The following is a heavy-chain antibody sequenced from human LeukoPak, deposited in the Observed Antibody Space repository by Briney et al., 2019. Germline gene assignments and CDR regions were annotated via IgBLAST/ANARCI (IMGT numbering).Heavy chain of an antibody. CDR1: GFTFSSSA. CDR3: ATLGASGSYYLVESSLDY. J-gene: IGHJ4*02. D-gene: IGHD1-26*01. Sequence: PGGSLRLSCAASGFTFSSSAMNWVRQAPGKGLEWVSSINNVASHIYYAHSVKGRFTISRDNSKNTLYLQMNSLRAEDTAVYYCATLGASGSYYLVESSLDYWGQGTLITVSS. CDR2: INNVASHI. V-gene: IGHV3-23*05.